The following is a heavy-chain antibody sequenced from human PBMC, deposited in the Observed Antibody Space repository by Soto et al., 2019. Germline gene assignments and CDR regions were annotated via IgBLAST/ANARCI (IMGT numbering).Heavy chain of an antibody. CDR3: AKPAGIVVVPAALDY. J-gene: IGHJ4*02. CDR1: GFTFSGYA. V-gene: IGHV3-23*01. CDR2: ISGSGGST. D-gene: IGHD2-2*01. Sequence: GGSLRLSCAASGFTFSGYAMSWVRQAPGKGLEWVSAISGSGGSTYYADSVKGRFTISRDNSKNTLYLQMNSLRAEDTAVYYCAKPAGIVVVPAALDYWGQGTLVTVSS.